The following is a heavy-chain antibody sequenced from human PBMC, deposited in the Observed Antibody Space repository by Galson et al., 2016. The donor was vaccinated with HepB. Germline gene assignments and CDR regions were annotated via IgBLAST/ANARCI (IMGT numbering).Heavy chain of an antibody. CDR2: TYYRSKWYK. Sequence: CAISGDSVSSNSAAWDWIRQSPSRGLEWLGRTYYRSKWYKDYAVSVRGRITINPDTSKNQLSLQLGSVTPEDTAVYYCARDFHDYGGHSVRYFDLWSRGTLVTVSS. CDR1: GDSVSSNSAA. V-gene: IGHV6-1*01. CDR3: ARDFHDYGGHSVRYFDL. D-gene: IGHD4-23*01. J-gene: IGHJ2*01.